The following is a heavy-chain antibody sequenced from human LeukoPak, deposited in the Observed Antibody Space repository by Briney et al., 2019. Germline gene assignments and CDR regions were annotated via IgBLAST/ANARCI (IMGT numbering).Heavy chain of an antibody. D-gene: IGHD2-15*01. J-gene: IGHJ4*02. Sequence: PGGSLRLSCAASGFDFSGFYVHWVRQASGRELEWVGLIRNKPNSYTTVYAASVKGRFTISRDDSKNTAYLQMNSLKAEDTAVYYCTRQECSGGSCSYVDFWGQGTLVTVSS. CDR1: GFDFSGFY. CDR3: TRQECSGGSCSYVDF. V-gene: IGHV3-73*01. CDR2: IRNKPNSYTT.